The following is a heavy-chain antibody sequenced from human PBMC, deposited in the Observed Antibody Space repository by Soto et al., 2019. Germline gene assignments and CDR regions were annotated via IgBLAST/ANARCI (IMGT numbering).Heavy chain of an antibody. CDR1: GFTFSSYD. CDR3: ESGRRYSSSGTPPDY. V-gene: IGHV3-30-3*01. J-gene: IGHJ4*02. Sequence: QVQLVESGGGVVQPGRSLRLSCAASGFTFSSYDMHWVRQAPGKGLEWVAVISYDGSNKYYADSVKGRFTISRDNSKNTLYLQMNSLSAEDTAVYYCESGRRYSSSGTPPDYWGQGTLVTVSS. D-gene: IGHD6-13*01. CDR2: ISYDGSNK.